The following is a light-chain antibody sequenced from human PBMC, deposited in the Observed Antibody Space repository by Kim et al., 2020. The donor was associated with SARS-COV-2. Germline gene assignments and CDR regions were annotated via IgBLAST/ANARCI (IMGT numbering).Light chain of an antibody. CDR3: SAWDSSLSAWV. CDR2: RDN. J-gene: IGLJ3*02. Sequence: HHATLTCTGNINNVGNQGAAWLQQHQGHPPKLLFYRDNNRPSGIAARFSASRSGSTASLTITGLQPEDEADYYCSAWDSSLSAWVFGGGTKLTVL. V-gene: IGLV10-54*01. CDR1: INNVGNQG.